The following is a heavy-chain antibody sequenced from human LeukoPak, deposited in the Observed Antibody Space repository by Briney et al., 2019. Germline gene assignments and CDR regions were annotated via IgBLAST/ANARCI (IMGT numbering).Heavy chain of an antibody. J-gene: IGHJ4*02. CDR2: ISYDGSNK. CDR1: GFTFSSYG. V-gene: IGHV3-30*18. D-gene: IGHD5-18*01. CDR3: AKDGHVDTAMAYYFDY. Sequence: PGGSLRLSCAASGFTFSSYGMHWVRRAPGKGLEWVAVISYDGSNKYYADSVKGRFTISRDNSKNTLYLQMNSLRAEDTAVYYCAKDGHVDTAMAYYFDYWGQGTLVTVSS.